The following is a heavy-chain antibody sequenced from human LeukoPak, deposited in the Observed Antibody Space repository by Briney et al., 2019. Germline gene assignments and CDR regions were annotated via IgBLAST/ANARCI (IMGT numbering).Heavy chain of an antibody. V-gene: IGHV1-18*01. Sequence: ASVKVSCKASGYTFTSYGISWVRQAPGQGLEWMGWISAYNGNTNYAQKLQGRVTMTTDTSTSTAYMELRSLRSDDTAVYYCARVGYYDSSGSRYFQHWGQGTLVTVSS. D-gene: IGHD3-22*01. CDR3: ARVGYYDSSGSRYFQH. CDR2: ISAYNGNT. CDR1: GYTFTSYG. J-gene: IGHJ1*01.